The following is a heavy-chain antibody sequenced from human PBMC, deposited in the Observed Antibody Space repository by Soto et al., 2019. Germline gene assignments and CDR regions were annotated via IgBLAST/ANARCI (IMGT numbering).Heavy chain of an antibody. V-gene: IGHV3-48*01. CDR3: AREYQLLINYGMDV. Sequence: PGGSLRLSCGASGFTFSTYSMNWIRQAPGKGLEWVSYISGSSTTIYYADSVKGRFTISRDNAKNSLYLQMNSLRAEDTAVYYCAREYQLLINYGMDVWGQGTTVTVSS. D-gene: IGHD2-2*01. CDR1: GFTFSTYS. CDR2: ISGSSTTI. J-gene: IGHJ6*02.